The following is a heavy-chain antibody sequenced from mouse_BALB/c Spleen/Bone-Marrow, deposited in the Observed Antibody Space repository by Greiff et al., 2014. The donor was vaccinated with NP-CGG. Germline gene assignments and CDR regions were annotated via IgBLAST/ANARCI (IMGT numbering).Heavy chain of an antibody. V-gene: IGHV2-6-4*01. CDR3: AKKDGGYYVMDY. CDR1: GFSLSSYN. J-gene: IGHJ4*01. CDR2: IWGGGGT. D-gene: IGHD2-3*01. Sequence: VQLQQSGPGLVAPSQNLSITCTVSGFSLSSYNIHWIRQPPGKGLEWLGMIWGGGGTDHNSALKSRLRISKDNSKSQIFLKINSLQIDDTAMYYCAKKDGGYYVMDYWGQGTSVTVSS.